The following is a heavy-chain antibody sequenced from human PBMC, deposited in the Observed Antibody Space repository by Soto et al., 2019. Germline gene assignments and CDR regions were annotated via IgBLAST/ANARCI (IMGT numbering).Heavy chain of an antibody. Sequence: QVQLVESGGGLVKPGGSLRPSCAASGFTFSDYYMIWIRQAPGKGLEWVSYISSSGGTKFYADSVKGRFTVSRDNAENSLFLQMNSLRADDTAVYYCARDLMGSVGAADYWGQGTLVTVSS. D-gene: IGHD1-26*01. CDR1: GFTFSDYY. CDR2: ISSSGGTK. V-gene: IGHV3-11*01. J-gene: IGHJ4*02. CDR3: ARDLMGSVGAADY.